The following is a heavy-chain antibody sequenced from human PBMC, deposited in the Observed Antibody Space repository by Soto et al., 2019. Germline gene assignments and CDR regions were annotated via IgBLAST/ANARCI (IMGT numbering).Heavy chain of an antibody. CDR2: VSAGGTNT. CDR3: AKDRQSFDL. CDR1: GFTFKNYG. Sequence: GGSLRLSCFGSGFTFKNYGMSWVRQAPGRGLEWVSGVSAGGTNTYYADSVKGRFTVSRDNSKNMLFLEMNSLRDEDTAMYFCAKDRQSFDLWGQGTRVTVS. V-gene: IGHV3-23*01. J-gene: IGHJ4*02. D-gene: IGHD6-6*01.